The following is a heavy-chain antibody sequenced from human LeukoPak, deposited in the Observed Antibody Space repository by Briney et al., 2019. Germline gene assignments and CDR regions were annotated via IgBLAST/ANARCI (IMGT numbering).Heavy chain of an antibody. V-gene: IGHV1-69*10. D-gene: IGHD6-19*01. CDR2: IIPILGTR. Sequence: SVKVSCKASGGTFSNYAISWVRQAPGQGLEWMGGIIPILGTRNYAQKFQGRVTITADKSTSTAYMELSSLRSEDTAVYYCARGEAVAESYWGQGTLVTVSS. CDR1: GGTFSNYA. J-gene: IGHJ4*02. CDR3: ARGEAVAESY.